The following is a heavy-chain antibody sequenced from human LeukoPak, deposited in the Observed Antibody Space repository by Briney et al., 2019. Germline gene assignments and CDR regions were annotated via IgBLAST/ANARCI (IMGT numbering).Heavy chain of an antibody. D-gene: IGHD1-1*01. CDR2: TYYRSKWYN. CDR1: GDSVSSNSAA. Sequence: SQTLSLTCAISGDSVSSNSAAWNWIRQSPLRGLEWLGRTYYRSKWYNDYAVSVKSRITINPDTSKNQFSLQLNSVTPEDTAVYYCARDRVHPTGLFDYWGQGTLVTVSS. V-gene: IGHV6-1*01. CDR3: ARDRVHPTGLFDY. J-gene: IGHJ4*02.